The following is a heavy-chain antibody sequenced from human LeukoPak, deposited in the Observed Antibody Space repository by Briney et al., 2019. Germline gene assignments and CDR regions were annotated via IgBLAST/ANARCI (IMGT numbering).Heavy chain of an antibody. CDR3: ARDPIGFGEIDY. Sequence: PSATLALTRPVSGGSISSYYWSWIQQPPGKGLEWIGYIYYSGSTNYNPSLKSRVTISVDTSKNQFSLKLSSVTAADTAVYYCARDPIGFGEIDYWGQGTLVTVSS. V-gene: IGHV4-59*01. D-gene: IGHD3-10*01. CDR1: GGSISSYY. CDR2: IYYSGST. J-gene: IGHJ4*02.